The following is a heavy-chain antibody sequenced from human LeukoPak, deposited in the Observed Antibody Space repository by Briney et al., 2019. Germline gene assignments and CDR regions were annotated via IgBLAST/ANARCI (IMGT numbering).Heavy chain of an antibody. Sequence: GGSLRLSCAGSGFTIGSYWMSWVRQAPGKGLEWVANIRQDGSEKYYVDSVKGRLTISRDNAKNSLYLQMNSLRAEDTGIYHCARAGYYGDDAFDLWGQGTMVTVSS. CDR3: ARAGYYGDDAFDL. J-gene: IGHJ3*01. CDR1: GFTIGSYW. D-gene: IGHD2/OR15-2a*01. CDR2: IRQDGSEK. V-gene: IGHV3-7*01.